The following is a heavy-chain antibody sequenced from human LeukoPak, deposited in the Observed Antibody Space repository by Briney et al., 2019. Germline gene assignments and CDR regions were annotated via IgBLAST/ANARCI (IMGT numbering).Heavy chain of an antibody. CDR3: ARGARGDFWSGYFASYYYYYGMDV. CDR2: INHSGST. D-gene: IGHD3-3*01. CDR1: GGSFSGYY. V-gene: IGHV4-34*01. Sequence: SETLSLTCAVYGGSFSGYYWSWIRQPPGKGLEWIGEINHSGSTNYNPSLKSRVTISVDTSKNQFSLKLSSVTAADTAVYYCARGARGDFWSGYFASYYYYYGMDVWGQGTTVTVSS. J-gene: IGHJ6*02.